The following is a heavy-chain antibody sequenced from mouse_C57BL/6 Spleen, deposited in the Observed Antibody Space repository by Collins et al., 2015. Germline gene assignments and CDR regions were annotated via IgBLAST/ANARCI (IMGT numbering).Heavy chain of an antibody. CDR3: AKEDYYGSSYYYAMDY. CDR2: MWGDGST. CDR1: GFSLTSYG. V-gene: IGHV2-3*01. Sequence: QVQLKESGPGLVAPSQSLSITCTVSGFSLTSYGVSWVRQPPGKGLEWLGVMWGDGSTHYHSALISRLSISKDNSKSQVFLKLNSLQADDTAIYYCAKEDYYGSSYYYAMDYWGQGTSVTVSS. J-gene: IGHJ4*01. D-gene: IGHD1-1*01.